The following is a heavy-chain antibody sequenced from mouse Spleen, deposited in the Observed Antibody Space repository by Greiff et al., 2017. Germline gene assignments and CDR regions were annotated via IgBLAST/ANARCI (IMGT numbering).Heavy chain of an antibody. CDR3: ARSLFYAMDY. J-gene: IGHJ4*01. Sequence: EVQLVESGGGLVKPGGSLKLSCAASGFTFSSYAMSWVRQTPEKRLEWVASISSGGSTYYTDSEKGRITIYRDNARNILYLKMSSLRSEERAMYYCARSLFYAMDYWGQGTSVTVSS. D-gene: IGHD6-1*01. V-gene: IGHV5-6-5*01. CDR1: GFTFSSYA. CDR2: ISSGGST.